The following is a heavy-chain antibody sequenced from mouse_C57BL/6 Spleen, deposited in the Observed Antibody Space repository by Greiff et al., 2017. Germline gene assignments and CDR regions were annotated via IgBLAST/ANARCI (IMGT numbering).Heavy chain of an antibody. Sequence: QVQLQQPGAELVKPGASVKMSCKASGYTFTSYWITWVKQRPGQGLEWIGDIYPGSGSTTYNEKFKSKATLTVDTSSSTAYMQLSSLTSEDSSVDYCSREVGFHAMDYWGQGTSVTVSS. J-gene: IGHJ4*01. CDR2: IYPGSGST. CDR1: GYTFTSYW. D-gene: IGHD1-1*02. V-gene: IGHV1-55*01. CDR3: SREVGFHAMDY.